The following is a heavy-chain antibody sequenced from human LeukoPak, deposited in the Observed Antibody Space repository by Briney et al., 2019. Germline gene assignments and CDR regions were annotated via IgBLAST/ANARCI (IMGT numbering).Heavy chain of an antibody. V-gene: IGHV1-2*06. J-gene: IGHJ4*02. CDR1: GYTFTGYY. D-gene: IGHD3-3*01. CDR3: ARATIFGVVILN. Sequence: GASVKVSCKASGYTFTGYYMHWVRQAPGQGLEWMGRINPNSGGTNYAQKFQGRVTMTRDTSISTAYMELSRLRSVDTAVYYCARATIFGVVILNWGQGTLVTVSS. CDR2: INPNSGGT.